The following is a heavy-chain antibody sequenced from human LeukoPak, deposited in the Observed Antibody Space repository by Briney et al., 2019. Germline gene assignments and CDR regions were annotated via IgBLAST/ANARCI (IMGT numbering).Heavy chain of an antibody. V-gene: IGHV3-30-3*01. J-gene: IGHJ4*02. CDR3: ARDRRGRIAVAGDPFDY. Sequence: PGGSLRLSCAASGFTFSSYAMHWVRQAPGKGLEWVAVISYDGSNKYYADSVKGRFTISRDNSKNTLYLQMNSLRAEDTAVYYCARDRRGRIAVAGDPFDYRGQGILVTVSS. CDR1: GFTFSSYA. CDR2: ISYDGSNK. D-gene: IGHD6-19*01.